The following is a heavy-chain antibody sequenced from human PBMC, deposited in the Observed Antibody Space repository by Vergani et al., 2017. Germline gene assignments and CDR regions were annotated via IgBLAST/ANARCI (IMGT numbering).Heavy chain of an antibody. D-gene: IGHD1-1*01. V-gene: IGHV4-59*12. CDR3: ARDHRGTTGSFDY. J-gene: IGHJ4*02. CDR2: IYYSGST. CDR1: GGSISSYY. Sequence: QVQLQESGPGLVKPSETLSLTCTVSGGSISSYYWSWIRQPPGKGLEWIGYIYYSGSTNYNPSLKSRVTISVDTSKNQFSLKLSSVTAEDTAVYYCARDHRGTTGSFDYWGQGTLVTVSS.